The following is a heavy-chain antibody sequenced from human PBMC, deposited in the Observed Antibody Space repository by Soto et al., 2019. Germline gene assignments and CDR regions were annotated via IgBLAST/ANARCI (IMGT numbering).Heavy chain of an antibody. D-gene: IGHD5-12*01. Sequence: EVQLVESGGGVVQPGGSLRLSCAASGFSFNTWMHWVRQAPGKGLVWLSRINSAGSSTTYADSVEGRFFVSRDNAKNTLYLQIHSLTADDTAVYYCTRGASGYGNFDYWGQGVLLTVSS. CDR2: INSAGSST. J-gene: IGHJ4*02. CDR3: TRGASGYGNFDY. V-gene: IGHV3-74*01. CDR1: GFSFNTW.